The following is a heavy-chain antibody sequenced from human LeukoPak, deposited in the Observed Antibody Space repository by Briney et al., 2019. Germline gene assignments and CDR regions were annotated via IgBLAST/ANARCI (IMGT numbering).Heavy chain of an antibody. CDR3: ASAPRGAYNWFDP. Sequence: SVKVSCKASGGTFSSYAISWVRQAPGQGLEWMGGIIPIFGTANYAQKFQGRVTITTDESTSTAYMELSSLRSEDTAVYYCASAPRGAYNWFDPWGQGTLVTVSS. CDR1: GGTFSSYA. V-gene: IGHV1-69*05. CDR2: IIPIFGTA. J-gene: IGHJ5*02.